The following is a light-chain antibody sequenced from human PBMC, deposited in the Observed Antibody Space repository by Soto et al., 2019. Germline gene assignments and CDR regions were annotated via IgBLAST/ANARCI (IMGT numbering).Light chain of an antibody. CDR1: QRVAKF. CDR3: QQRTNWPLT. J-gene: IGKJ4*01. V-gene: IGKV3-11*01. CDR2: DAS. Sequence: EIVLTQSPDTLSLSPGERATLSCRASQRVAKFLAWYQQKGGQPPRLLIFDASTRATGVPGRFNGSGSGTAFTLPISSLEPEDFAVYYCQQRTNWPLTFGGGTKVEVK.